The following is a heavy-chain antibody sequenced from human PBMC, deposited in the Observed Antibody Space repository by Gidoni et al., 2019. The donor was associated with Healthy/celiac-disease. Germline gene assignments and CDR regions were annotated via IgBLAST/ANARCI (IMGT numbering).Heavy chain of an antibody. D-gene: IGHD3-10*01. CDR2: ISWYSGSI. CDR1: GFPLDDYA. J-gene: IGHJ4*02. Sequence: EVQLVECGGGLVQPGRSLRLSCAASGFPLDDYAMHWVRPAPGKGLECVSGISWYSGSIGYADSVKGRVTISRDNAKNSLYLQMNSLRAEDTALYYCARVGASGSYSLDYWGQGTLVTVSS. CDR3: ARVGASGSYSLDY. V-gene: IGHV3-9*01.